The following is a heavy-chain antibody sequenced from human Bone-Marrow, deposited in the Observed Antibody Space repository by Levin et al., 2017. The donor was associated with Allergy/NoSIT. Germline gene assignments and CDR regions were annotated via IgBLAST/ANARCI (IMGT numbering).Heavy chain of an antibody. J-gene: IGHJ4*02. Sequence: PAGGSLRLSCAASGFTVSSNYMSWVRQAPGKWLEWVSVIYSGGSTYYADSVKGRFTISRDNSKNTLYLQMNSLRAEDTAVYYCARDRGGYDYGGQKGGVYFDYWGQGTLVTVSS. CDR3: ARDRGGYDYGGQKGGVYFDY. CDR2: IYSGGST. D-gene: IGHD4-23*01. V-gene: IGHV3-53*01. CDR1: GFTVSSNY.